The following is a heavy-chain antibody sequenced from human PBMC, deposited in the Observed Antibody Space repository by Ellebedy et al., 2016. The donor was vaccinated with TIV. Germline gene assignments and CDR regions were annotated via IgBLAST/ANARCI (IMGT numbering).Heavy chain of an antibody. V-gene: IGHV4-4*07. CDR3: ARHGPQWFDAFDI. J-gene: IGHJ3*02. Sequence: PSETLSLTCAVSGVSITSHFWTWIRQPAGGGLEWIGRLHPSGTPNYNPSLKSRVIISRDTSKDQFSLKLSSVTAAATAVYYCARHGPQWFDAFDIWGQGTLVTVSS. CDR1: GVSITSHF. D-gene: IGHD3-22*01. CDR2: LHPSGTP.